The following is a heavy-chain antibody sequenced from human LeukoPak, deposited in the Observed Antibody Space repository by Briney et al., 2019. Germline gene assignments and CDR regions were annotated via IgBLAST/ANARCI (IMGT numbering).Heavy chain of an antibody. J-gene: IGHJ3*02. CDR2: ISWNSGSI. CDR1: GFTFDDYA. V-gene: IGHV3-9*01. CDR3: TRGGYRSWDAFDI. Sequence: GGSLRLSCAASGFTFDDYAMHWVRQAPGKGLEWVSGISWNSGSIGYADSVKGRFTISRDNAKNMLHLQMNSLRAEDTAVYYCTRGGYRSWDAFDIWGQGTMVTVSS. D-gene: IGHD5-12*01.